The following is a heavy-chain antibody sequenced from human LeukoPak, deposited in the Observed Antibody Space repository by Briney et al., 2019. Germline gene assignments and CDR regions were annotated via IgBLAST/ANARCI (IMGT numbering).Heavy chain of an antibody. J-gene: IGHJ4*02. V-gene: IGHV3-9*01. D-gene: IGHD2-8*01. CDR1: GFTFDDYA. Sequence: GGSLRLSCAASGFTFDDYAMHWVRQAPGKGLEWVSGISWNNVNIGYADSVKGRFTISRDNAKKSLYLQMNSLRTEDTAFYYCVKDNGFRFDYWGQGTLDTVSS. CDR2: ISWNNVNI. CDR3: VKDNGFRFDY.